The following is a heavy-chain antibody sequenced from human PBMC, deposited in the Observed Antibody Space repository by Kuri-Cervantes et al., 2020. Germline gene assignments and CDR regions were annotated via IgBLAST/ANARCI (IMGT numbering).Heavy chain of an antibody. CDR2: IGSTGDT. V-gene: IGHV3-13*01. J-gene: IGHJ2*01. Sequence: GESLKISCAASEFIFSSYDIHWVRQTTEKGLEWVSAIGSTGDTYFPGSVKGRFTISRENAKNSLYLQMNSLRAGDTAVYYCARSRADWYFDLWGRGTLVTVSS. CDR3: ARSRADWYFDL. CDR1: EFIFSSYD.